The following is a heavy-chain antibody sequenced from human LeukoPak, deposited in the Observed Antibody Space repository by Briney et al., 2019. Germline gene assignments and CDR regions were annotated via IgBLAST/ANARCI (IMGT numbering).Heavy chain of an antibody. CDR1: GRTFSNYC. CDR2: IRHIFGTA. CDR3: AKDREARSVAYAAFDI. D-gene: IGHD3-16*01. V-gene: IGHV1-69*13. Sequence: SVKLSCKASGRTFSNYCISWVRHPPAQGLEWMGGIRHIFGTAKYVRKFKGRVKITADESTSTAYMELTSLRSEDTAVYSCAKDREARSVAYAAFDIWGQGTKVTVSS. J-gene: IGHJ3*02.